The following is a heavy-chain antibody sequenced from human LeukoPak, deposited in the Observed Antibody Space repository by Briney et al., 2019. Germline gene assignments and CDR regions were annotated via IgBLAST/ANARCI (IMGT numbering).Heavy chain of an antibody. Sequence: ASVKVSCKASGGTFSSYAISWVRQAPGQGLEWMGGIIPIFDTANYAQKFQGRVTITADESTSTAYMELSSLRSKDTAVYYCASFLKHYYYYYMDVWGKGTTVTVSS. J-gene: IGHJ6*03. CDR1: GGTFSSYA. CDR3: ASFLKHYYYYYMDV. CDR2: IIPIFDTA. V-gene: IGHV1-69*13.